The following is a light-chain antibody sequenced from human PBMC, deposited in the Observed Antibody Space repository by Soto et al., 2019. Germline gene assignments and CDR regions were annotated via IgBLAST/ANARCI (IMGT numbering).Light chain of an antibody. Sequence: DIQVTQSPSTLCASVGDPFTITFRASESIDNWLAWYQQKPGKAPKLLIFAASTLVRGVPSKFSGRGSGTEFTLTISSLQADDFATYYCQQYHTDWTFGQGTKVDIK. CDR3: QQYHTDWT. V-gene: IGKV1-5*01. J-gene: IGKJ1*01. CDR2: AAS. CDR1: ESIDNW.